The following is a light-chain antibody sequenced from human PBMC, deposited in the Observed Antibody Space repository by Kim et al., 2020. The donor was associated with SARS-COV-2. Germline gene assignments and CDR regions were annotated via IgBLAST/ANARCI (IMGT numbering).Light chain of an antibody. V-gene: IGLV2-14*03. CDR1: SSDVGAYDY. CDR2: DVS. CDR3: SSYTTTKKRV. J-gene: IGLJ1*01. Sequence: GQSITGSCTGSSSDVGAYDYVSWYQQHPNEAPKLIIYDVSNRPSGISDRFSGSKSGNTASLTISGLQAEDEAHYYCSSYTTTKKRVFGTGTKVTVL.